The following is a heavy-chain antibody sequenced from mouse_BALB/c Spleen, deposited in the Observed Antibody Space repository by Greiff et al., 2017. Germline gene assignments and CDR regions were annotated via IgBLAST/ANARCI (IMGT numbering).Heavy chain of an antibody. J-gene: IGHJ1*01. CDR2: INPYNDGT. Sequence: QVQLQQPGAELVKPGASVKLSCKASGYTFTSYWMHWVKQRPGQGLEWIGYINPYNDGTKYNEKFKGKATLTSDKSSSTAYMELSSLTSEDSAVYYCARGVEFVWGAGTTVTVSS. V-gene: IGHV1-53*01. D-gene: IGHD1-1*02. CDR1: GYTFTSYW. CDR3: ARGVEFV.